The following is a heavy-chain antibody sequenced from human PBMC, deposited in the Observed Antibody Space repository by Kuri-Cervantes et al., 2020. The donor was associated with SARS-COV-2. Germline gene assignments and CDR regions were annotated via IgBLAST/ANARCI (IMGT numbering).Heavy chain of an antibody. CDR3: ARDGEEIAVHNGFDH. D-gene: IGHD5-24*01. V-gene: IGHV1-2*02. J-gene: IGHJ5*02. CDR1: GYTFTGYY. Sequence: ASVKVSCNASGYTFTGYYMHCVRQAPRQGLEWMGWINPNSGGTNYAQKFQGRVTMTRDTYISTAYMVLIRLRSADTAVYYCARDGEEIAVHNGFDHWGQGTLVTVSS. CDR2: INPNSGGT.